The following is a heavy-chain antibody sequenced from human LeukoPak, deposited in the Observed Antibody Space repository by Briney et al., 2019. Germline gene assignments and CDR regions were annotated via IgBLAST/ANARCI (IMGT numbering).Heavy chain of an antibody. D-gene: IGHD1-26*01. V-gene: IGHV3-30-3*01. J-gene: IGHJ3*02. Sequence: PGGSLRPSCAASGFTFSSYAMHWVRQAPGKGLEWVAVISYDGSNKYYADSVKGRFTISRDNSKNTLYLQMNSLRAEDTAVYYCARTSGSYSIDVFDIWGQGTMVTVSS. CDR2: ISYDGSNK. CDR3: ARTSGSYSIDVFDI. CDR1: GFTFSSYA.